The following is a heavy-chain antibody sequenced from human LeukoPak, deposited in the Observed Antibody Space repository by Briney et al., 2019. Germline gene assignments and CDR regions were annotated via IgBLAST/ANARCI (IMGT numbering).Heavy chain of an antibody. D-gene: IGHD3-22*01. V-gene: IGHV3-23*01. CDR1: GFTFSSFG. Sequence: PGGSLRLSCAASGFTFSSFGISWVRQAPGKGLEWVSDTSGSGGSTYYTDSVKGRFTISRDNSKNTLYLQMNSLRAEDTAIYYCAKDTYSGSGYYDYWGQGTLVTVSS. CDR3: AKDTYSGSGYYDY. CDR2: TSGSGGST. J-gene: IGHJ4*02.